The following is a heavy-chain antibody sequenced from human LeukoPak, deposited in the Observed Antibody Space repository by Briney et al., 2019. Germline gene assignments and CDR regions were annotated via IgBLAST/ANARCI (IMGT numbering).Heavy chain of an antibody. CDR1: GYTFNDYF. D-gene: IGHD2-2*01. CDR3: ARGYAYGWFDP. CDR2: INPKSGGT. V-gene: IGHV1-2*02. J-gene: IGHJ5*02. Sequence: ASVKVSCKASGYTFNDYFLHWVRQAPGQGLEWMGWINPKSGGTNYAQKFQGRVTMTRDTSITTANMELSRLETDDMAVYYCARGYAYGWFDPWGQGTLVTVSS.